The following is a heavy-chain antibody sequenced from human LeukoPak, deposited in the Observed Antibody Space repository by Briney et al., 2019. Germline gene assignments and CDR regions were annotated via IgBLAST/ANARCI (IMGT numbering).Heavy chain of an antibody. CDR2: IYTRGIT. Sequence: SETLSLTCTVCGGSISRGSYYWSWIRQPAGKGLEWIGRIYTRGITNYNPSLKSRVTISVDTSKNQFSLKLSSVTAADTAVYYCARLGYFDWLIFDYWGQGTLVTVSS. CDR3: ARLGYFDWLIFDY. J-gene: IGHJ4*02. V-gene: IGHV4-61*02. CDR1: GGSISRGSYY. D-gene: IGHD3-9*01.